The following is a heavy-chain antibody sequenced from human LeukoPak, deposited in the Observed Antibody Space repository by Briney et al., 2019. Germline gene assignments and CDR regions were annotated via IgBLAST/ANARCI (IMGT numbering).Heavy chain of an antibody. CDR1: GFTVSSNY. V-gene: IGHV3-66*01. CDR3: ASSLAAAGTSPFDY. J-gene: IGHJ4*02. CDR2: IYSGGST. D-gene: IGHD6-13*01. Sequence: GGSLRLSCAASGFTVSSNYMSWVRQAPGKGLEWVSVIYSGGSTYYADSVKGRFTISRDNSKNTLYLQMNSLRAEDTAVYYCASSLAAAGTSPFDYWGQGTLVTVSS.